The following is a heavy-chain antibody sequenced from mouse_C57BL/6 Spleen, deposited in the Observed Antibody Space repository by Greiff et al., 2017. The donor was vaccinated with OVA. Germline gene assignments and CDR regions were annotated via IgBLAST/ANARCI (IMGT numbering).Heavy chain of an antibody. D-gene: IGHD1-1*01. Sequence: VQLQQPGAELVKPGASVKLSCKASGYTFTSYWMHWVKQRPGQGLEWIGMIHPNSGSTNYNEKFKSKATLTVDKSSSTAYMQLSSLTSEDSAVYYCPGVFITKESWYFDVWGTGTTVTVSS. V-gene: IGHV1-64*01. CDR3: PGVFITKESWYFDV. CDR2: IHPNSGST. J-gene: IGHJ1*03. CDR1: GYTFTSYW.